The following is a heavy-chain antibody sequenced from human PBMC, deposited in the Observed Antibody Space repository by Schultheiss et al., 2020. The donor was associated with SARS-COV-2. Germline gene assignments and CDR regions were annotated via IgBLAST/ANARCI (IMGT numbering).Heavy chain of an antibody. CDR1: GFTFSSYA. D-gene: IGHD3-22*01. CDR3: ARGSTNGVSSITMIALRVAFDI. V-gene: IGHV3-74*01. CDR2: INSDGSST. Sequence: GESLKISCAASGFTFSSYAMSWVRQAPGKGLEWVSRINSDGSSTSYADSVKGRFTISRDDTKNSVYLQMNSLRAEDTAVYYCARGSTNGVSSITMIALRVAFDIWGQGTMVTVSS. J-gene: IGHJ3*02.